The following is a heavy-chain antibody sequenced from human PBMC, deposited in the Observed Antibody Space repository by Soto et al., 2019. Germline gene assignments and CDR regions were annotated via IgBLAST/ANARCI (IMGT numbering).Heavy chain of an antibody. CDR2: IYPGDSDT. Sequence: PGESLKISCKGSGYSFTSYWIGWVRQMPGKGLEWMGIIYPGDSDTRYSPSLQGQVTISADKSISTAYLQWSSLKASDTAMYYCARSRGYCSSTSCWENWFDPWGQGTLVTVSS. CDR1: GYSFTSYW. V-gene: IGHV5-51*01. D-gene: IGHD2-2*01. J-gene: IGHJ5*02. CDR3: ARSRGYCSSTSCWENWFDP.